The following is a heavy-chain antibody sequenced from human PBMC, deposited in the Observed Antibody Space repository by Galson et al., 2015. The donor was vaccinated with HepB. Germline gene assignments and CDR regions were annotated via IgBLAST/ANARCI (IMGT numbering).Heavy chain of an antibody. D-gene: IGHD4-11*01. J-gene: IGHJ6*02. V-gene: IGHV3-30*18. CDR2: TSYDGSNK. CDR1: GFTFSSYG. Sequence: SLRLSCAASGFTFSSYGMHWVRQAPGKGLEWVAVTSYDGSNKYYADSVKGRFTISRDNSKNTLYLQMNSLRAEDTAVYYCAKDWSNYLSSGYYYGMDVWGQGTTVTVSS. CDR3: AKDWSNYLSSGYYYGMDV.